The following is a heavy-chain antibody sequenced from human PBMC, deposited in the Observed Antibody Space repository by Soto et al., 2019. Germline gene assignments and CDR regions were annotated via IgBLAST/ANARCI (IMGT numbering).Heavy chain of an antibody. CDR3: ARDQGITIFGVVRPFFDY. CDR1: GYTFTNYG. J-gene: IGHJ4*02. CDR2: ISAYNGNT. Sequence: ASVKVSCKASGYTFTNYGISWVRQAPGQGLEWMGWISAYNGNTNYAQKLQGRVTMTTDTSTSTAYMELRSLRSDDTAVYYCARDQGITIFGVVRPFFDYWGQGTLVTVSS. D-gene: IGHD3-3*01. V-gene: IGHV1-18*01.